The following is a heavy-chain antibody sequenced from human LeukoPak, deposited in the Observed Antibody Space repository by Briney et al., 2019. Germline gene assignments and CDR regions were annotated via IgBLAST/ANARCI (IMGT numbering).Heavy chain of an antibody. Sequence: GGSLRLSCAASGFTVSSNYMSWVRQAPGKGLEWVSVIYSGGSTYYVDSVKGRFTISRDNSKNTLYLQMNSLRAEDTAVYYCARGEYQLPGDSWGQGTLVTVS. CDR3: ARGEYQLPGDS. J-gene: IGHJ4*02. V-gene: IGHV3-53*01. CDR1: GFTVSSNY. D-gene: IGHD2-2*01. CDR2: IYSGGST.